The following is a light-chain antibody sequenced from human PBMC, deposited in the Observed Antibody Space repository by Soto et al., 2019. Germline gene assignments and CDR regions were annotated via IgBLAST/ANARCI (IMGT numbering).Light chain of an antibody. J-gene: IGKJ1*01. Sequence: DIVLTQSPATLSLSQGDRVTLSCGASQSVVGGYFAWYQQKPGLAPRLIIYDTSIRASGIPDRISGSGSGTHFTLTISRLEPEDFAVYYCQQYGSSPSFGQGTKVDIK. CDR2: DTS. CDR3: QQYGSSPS. V-gene: IGKV3D-20*01. CDR1: QSVVGGY.